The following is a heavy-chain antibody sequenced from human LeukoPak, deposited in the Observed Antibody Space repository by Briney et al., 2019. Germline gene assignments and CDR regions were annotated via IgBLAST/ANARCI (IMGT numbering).Heavy chain of an antibody. J-gene: IGHJ4*02. CDR3: ATLAVGGTYYFDY. V-gene: IGHV3-74*01. CDR2: INSDGSST. CDR1: GFTFSSYW. Sequence: GGSLRLSCAASGFTFSSYWMHWVRQAPGKGLVWVSRINSDGSSTSYADSVKGRFTISRDNAKNTLYLQMNSLRAEDTAVYYCATLAVGGTYYFDYWGQGTLVTVSS. D-gene: IGHD6-13*01.